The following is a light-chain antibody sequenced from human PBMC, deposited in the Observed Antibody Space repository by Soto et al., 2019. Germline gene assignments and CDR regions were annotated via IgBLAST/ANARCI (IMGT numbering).Light chain of an antibody. CDR2: AAS. V-gene: IGKV1-39*01. CDR3: QQSYITPYT. CDR1: QSISVH. Sequence: DIQMTQSPSSLSASLRDTVTITCRASQSISVHLNWYQQKPGEVPKLLIYAASNLHSGVPSIFSGSGSETDFALTISSLQPEDFATYYCQQSYITPYTFGQGTRLEIK. J-gene: IGKJ2*01.